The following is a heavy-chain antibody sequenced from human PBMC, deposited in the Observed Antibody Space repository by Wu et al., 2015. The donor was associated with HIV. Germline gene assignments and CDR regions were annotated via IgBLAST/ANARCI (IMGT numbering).Heavy chain of an antibody. CDR1: EVSFSHYA. CDR3: VGRQKYTPGNVGDFDF. CDR2: TIPHFGVI. J-gene: IGHJ4*02. D-gene: IGHD1-1*01. V-gene: IGHV1-69*12. Sequence: QVRLMQSGAAVKKPGSSVKISCQASEVSFSHYAVNWVRQAPGQRQRLEWSGGTIPHFGVINPAQKFKDRLRLTADASTATVYMDLSGLEFADTAVYYCVGRQKYTPGNVGDFDFWGQGTLVTVSS.